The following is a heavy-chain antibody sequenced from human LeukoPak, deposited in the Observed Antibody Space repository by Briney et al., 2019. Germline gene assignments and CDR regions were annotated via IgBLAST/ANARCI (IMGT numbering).Heavy chain of an antibody. Sequence: ASVKVSCKASGNIFISYYMHWVRQAPGQGLEWMGIINPSGDSINYAQNFQGRVTMTRDTSTSTVYMELSSLRSDDTAVYYCATDPGRAAFDYWGQGTLVTVSS. CDR1: GNIFISYY. J-gene: IGHJ4*02. D-gene: IGHD3-10*01. CDR3: ATDPGRAAFDY. CDR2: INPSGDSI. V-gene: IGHV1-46*01.